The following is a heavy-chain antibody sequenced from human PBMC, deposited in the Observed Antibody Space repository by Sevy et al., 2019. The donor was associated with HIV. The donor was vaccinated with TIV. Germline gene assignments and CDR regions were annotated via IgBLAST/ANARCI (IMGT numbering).Heavy chain of an antibody. CDR1: GDSVSSNSAA. J-gene: IGHJ6*03. CDR3: ARDLFVGTGYSGEDYYMDV. CDR2: TYYRSKWYN. D-gene: IGHD1-26*01. Sequence: KQSQTLSLTCAISGDSVSSNSAAWNWIRQSPSRGLEWLGRTYYRSKWYNDYAVSVKSRITINPDTSKNQFSLQLNSVTPEDTAVYYCARDLFVGTGYSGEDYYMDVWGKGTTVTVSS. V-gene: IGHV6-1*01.